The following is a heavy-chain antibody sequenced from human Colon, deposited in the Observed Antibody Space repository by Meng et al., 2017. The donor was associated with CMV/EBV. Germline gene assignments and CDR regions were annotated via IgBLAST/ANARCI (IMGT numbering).Heavy chain of an antibody. CDR2: ISHCSDT. J-gene: IGHJ4*02. CDR3: ARGWPPDY. V-gene: IGHV3-21*06. CDR1: GFTFSSYS. D-gene: IGHD6-13*01. Sequence: GESLKISCAASGFTFSSYSLNWVRQAPGKGLEWVSSISHCSDTKYADSVKGRFTLSRDNAQNSVFLQMNSLTAEDTAVYYCARGWPPDYWGQGTLVTVSS.